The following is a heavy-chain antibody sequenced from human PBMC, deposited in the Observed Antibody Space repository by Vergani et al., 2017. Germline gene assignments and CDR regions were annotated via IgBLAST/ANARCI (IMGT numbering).Heavy chain of an antibody. CDR3: VKDAGSYENFFDS. D-gene: IGHD1-26*01. J-gene: IGHJ4*02. CDR2: LTGGGGST. V-gene: IGHV3-23*01. Sequence: VQLQESGPGLVKPPGTLSLTCAVSGGSISSSNWWSWVRQPPGKGLEWVSALTGGGGSTYYADSFKGRFIISRDNSRDTLYLQMNSLRPEDTATYYCVKDAGSYENFFDSWGQGTLVTVSS. CDR1: GGSISSSN.